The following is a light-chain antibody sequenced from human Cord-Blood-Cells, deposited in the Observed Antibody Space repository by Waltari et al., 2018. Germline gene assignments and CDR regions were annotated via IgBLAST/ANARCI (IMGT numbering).Light chain of an antibody. Sequence: DIQMTQSPSSLSGSVGDRVTITCQASQDISNYLNWYQQKPGKAPKLLIYDASNLETGVPSRFSGSGSGTDFTFTISSLQPEDIATYYCQQYDNPPRTFGGGTKVEIK. J-gene: IGKJ4*01. V-gene: IGKV1-33*01. CDR2: DAS. CDR3: QQYDNPPRT. CDR1: QDISNY.